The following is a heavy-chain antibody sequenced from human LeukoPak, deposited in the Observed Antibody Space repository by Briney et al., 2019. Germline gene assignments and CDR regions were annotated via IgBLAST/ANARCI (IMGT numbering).Heavy chain of an antibody. CDR2: FDPEDGET. J-gene: IGHJ5*02. CDR1: GYTLTELS. Sequence: ASVKVSCKVSGYTLTELSMHWVRQAPGKGLEWMGGFDPEDGETIYAQKFQGRVTMTRDTSISTAYMELSRLRSDDTAVYYCARESASGSYRVAGFDPWGQGTLVTVSS. D-gene: IGHD1-26*01. V-gene: IGHV1-24*01. CDR3: ARESASGSYRVAGFDP.